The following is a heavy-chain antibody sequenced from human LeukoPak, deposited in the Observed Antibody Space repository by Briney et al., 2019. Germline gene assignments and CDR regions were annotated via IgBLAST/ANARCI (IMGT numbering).Heavy chain of an antibody. Sequence: GVSLRLSCAASGFTFEDYGMHWVRQAPGKGLEWVAVISYDGGDKFYAGSVKGRFIISRDNSKNILYLQMNNLRAEDTAVYYCAKDTSYYLDSSGFSSWGQGTLVIVSS. CDR1: GFTFEDYG. CDR3: AKDTSYYLDSSGFSS. CDR2: ISYDGGDK. D-gene: IGHD3-22*01. J-gene: IGHJ4*02. V-gene: IGHV3-30*18.